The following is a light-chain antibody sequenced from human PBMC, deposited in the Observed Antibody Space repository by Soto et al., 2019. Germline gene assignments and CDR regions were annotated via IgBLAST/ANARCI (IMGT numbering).Light chain of an antibody. J-gene: IGLJ1*01. CDR2: YNN. CDR3: GTWDSSLSAGV. V-gene: IGLV1-51*01. Sequence: QSVLTQPPSISATPGQKVTISCSGSSSNIENNYVFWYQQVPGTAPKLLIYYNNERPSVIPDRFSGSKSGTSATLRITGLQTGDDADYYCGTWDSSLSAGVFGTGTKVTVL. CDR1: SSNIENNY.